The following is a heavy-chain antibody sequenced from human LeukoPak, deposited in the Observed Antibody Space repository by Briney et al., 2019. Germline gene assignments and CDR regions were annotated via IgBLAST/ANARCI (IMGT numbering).Heavy chain of an antibody. CDR2: ISYDGSNK. D-gene: IGHD6-19*01. CDR1: GFTFSSYA. J-gene: IGHJ4*02. V-gene: IGHV3-30*18. Sequence: GGSLRLSCAASGFTFSSYAMNWVRQAPGKGLEWVAVISYDGSNKYYADSVKGRFTISRDNSKNTLYLQMNSLRAEDTAVYYCAKDSGYSSGWPLDYWGQGTLVTVSS. CDR3: AKDSGYSSGWPLDY.